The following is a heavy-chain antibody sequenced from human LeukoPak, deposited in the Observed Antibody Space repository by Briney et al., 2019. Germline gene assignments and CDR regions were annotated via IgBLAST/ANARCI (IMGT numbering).Heavy chain of an antibody. V-gene: IGHV4-39*07. CDR2: IYYNGDT. D-gene: IGHD1-1*01. CDR1: GGSIGSSTYY. Sequence: SETLSLTCTVSGGSIGSSTYYWVWIRQPPGKGLEWIGSIYYNGDTYYSPSLQSRVSISVATSKNQFSLKLSSVTAADTAVYYCARERLSYHYMDAWGKGTTVTVSS. CDR3: ARERLSYHYMDA. J-gene: IGHJ6*03.